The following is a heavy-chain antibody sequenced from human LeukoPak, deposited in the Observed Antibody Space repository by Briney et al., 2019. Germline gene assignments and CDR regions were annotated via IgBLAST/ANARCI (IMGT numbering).Heavy chain of an antibody. Sequence: PGGSLRLSCAASGFSFSSYEMNWVRQPPGKGLEWIGSIYYSGSTYYNPSLKSRVTISVDTSKNQFSLKLSSVTAADTAVYYCARDEEWTRGFDYWGQGTLVTVSS. D-gene: IGHD2-8*01. V-gene: IGHV4-39*07. J-gene: IGHJ4*02. CDR2: IYYSGST. CDR1: GFSFSSYE. CDR3: ARDEEWTRGFDY.